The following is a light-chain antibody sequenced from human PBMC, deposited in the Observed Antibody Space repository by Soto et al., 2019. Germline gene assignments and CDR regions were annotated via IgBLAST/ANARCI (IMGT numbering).Light chain of an antibody. CDR2: AAS. CDR3: QQSHSTPPT. J-gene: IGKJ1*01. CDR1: QPINKY. V-gene: IGKV1-39*01. Sequence: DIQMTQSPSSLSASLGDRVTITCRASQPINKYLNWYQLEPGKAPKLLIFAASSLESGVPSRFSGGGSGTDFTLTITSLQPEDFATYSCQQSHSTPPTFGQGTKVDIK.